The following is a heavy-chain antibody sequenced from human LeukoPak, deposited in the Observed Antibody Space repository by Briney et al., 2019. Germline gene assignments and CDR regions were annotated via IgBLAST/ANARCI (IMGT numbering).Heavy chain of an antibody. Sequence: SETLSLTCTVSGGSISSYYWSWIRQPPGKGLEWIGYIYYSGSTNYNPSLKSRVTMSVDTSKNQFSLKLSSVTAADTAVYYCARDVIAAAGTADYWGQGTLVTVSS. CDR3: ARDVIAAAGTADY. V-gene: IGHV4-59*12. CDR2: IYYSGST. J-gene: IGHJ4*02. CDR1: GGSISSYY. D-gene: IGHD6-13*01.